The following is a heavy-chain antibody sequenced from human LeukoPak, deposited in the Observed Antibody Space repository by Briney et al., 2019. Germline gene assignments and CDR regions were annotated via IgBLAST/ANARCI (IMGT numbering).Heavy chain of an antibody. CDR1: GYTFTNYD. J-gene: IGHJ6*02. CDR2: MNPNSCNT. V-gene: IGHV1-8*01. Sequence: ASVKVSCKASGYTFTNYDINWVRQATGQGLEWMGWMNPNSCNTEYAQKFQGRVTMPRNTSISTAYMEPSSLRSEDTAVYYCARGRFGELSDYYYYGLAVWGQGTTVTVSS. CDR3: ARGRFGELSDYYYYGLAV. D-gene: IGHD3-10*01.